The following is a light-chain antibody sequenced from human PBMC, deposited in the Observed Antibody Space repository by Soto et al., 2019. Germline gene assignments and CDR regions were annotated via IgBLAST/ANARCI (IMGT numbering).Light chain of an antibody. J-gene: IGKJ2*01. CDR2: GAS. Sequence: EIVMTQSPATLSVSPGEGATLSCRTSQSVSNNLAWYQQRPGQAPRLLIYGASSRATGIPARFSGSGSETEFTLTISSLQSEDVAVYYCQQYNNWPPYTFGQGTKLEI. CDR1: QSVSNN. CDR3: QQYNNWPPYT. V-gene: IGKV3-15*01.